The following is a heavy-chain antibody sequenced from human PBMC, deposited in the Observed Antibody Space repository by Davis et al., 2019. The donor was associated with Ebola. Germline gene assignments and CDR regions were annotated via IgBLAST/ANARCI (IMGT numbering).Heavy chain of an antibody. CDR2: IKQDGSEK. CDR3: ARLGGTIFGVVTHDAFDI. J-gene: IGHJ3*02. V-gene: IGHV3-7*01. D-gene: IGHD3-3*01. CDR1: GFTFSSYW. Sequence: PGGSLRLSCAASGFTFSSYWMSWVRQVPGKGLEWVANIKQDGSEKYYVDSVKGRFTISRDNAKNSLYLQMNSLRAEDTAVYYCARLGGTIFGVVTHDAFDIWGQGTMVTVSS.